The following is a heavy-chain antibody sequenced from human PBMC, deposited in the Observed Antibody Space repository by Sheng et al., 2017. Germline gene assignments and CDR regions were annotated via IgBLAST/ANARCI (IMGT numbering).Heavy chain of an antibody. CDR2: IIPILGIA. CDR1: GGTFSSYT. Sequence: QVQLVQSGAEVKKPGSSVKVSCKASGGTFSSYTISWVRQAPGQGLEWMGRIIPILGIANYAQKFQGRVTITADKSTSTAYMELSSLRSEDTAVYYCARDPGLAAGYFDLWGRGTLVTVSS. J-gene: IGHJ2*01. D-gene: IGHD6-13*01. CDR3: ARDPGLAAGYFDL. V-gene: IGHV1-69*08.